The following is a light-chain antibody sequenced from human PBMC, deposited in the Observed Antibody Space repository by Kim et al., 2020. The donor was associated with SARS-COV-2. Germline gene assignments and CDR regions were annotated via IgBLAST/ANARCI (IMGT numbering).Light chain of an antibody. CDR3: SSWDDSLSGLV. CDR1: NSNLGSNF. Sequence: QSVVTQPPSASGTPGQRVTISCSGSNSNLGSNFVFWYQQLPGTAPKLLIYDNYQRPSGVPDRFSASKSGTSASLAIGGLRSEDEADYYCSSWDDSLSGLVFGGGTKLTVL. J-gene: IGLJ2*01. CDR2: DNY. V-gene: IGLV1-47*02.